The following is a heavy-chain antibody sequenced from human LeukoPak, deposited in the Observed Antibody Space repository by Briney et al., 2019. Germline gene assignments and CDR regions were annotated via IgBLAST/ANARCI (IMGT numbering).Heavy chain of an antibody. V-gene: IGHV4-4*07. CDR2: IYTSGST. Sequence: SETLSLTRTVSGGSISSYYCSWIRQPAGKGLEWIGRIYTSGSTNYNPSLKSRVTMSVDTSKNQFSLKLSSVTAADTAVYYCARFRTPRGVMVYAIDYWGQGTLVTVSS. D-gene: IGHD2-8*01. CDR1: GGSISSYY. CDR3: ARFRTPRGVMVYAIDY. J-gene: IGHJ4*02.